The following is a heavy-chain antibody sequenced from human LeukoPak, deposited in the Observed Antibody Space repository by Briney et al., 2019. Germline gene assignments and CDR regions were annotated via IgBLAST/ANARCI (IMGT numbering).Heavy chain of an antibody. V-gene: IGHV3-23*01. D-gene: IGHD5-18*01. J-gene: IGHJ6*02. Sequence: QPGGSLRLSCAASGFTFSSYAMSWVRRAPGKGLEWVSAISGSGGSTHYVDSVKGRFTISRDNSKNTLYLQMNSLRAEDTAVYYCAKGHRSASYFSDMDVWGQGTTVTVSS. CDR2: ISGSGGST. CDR3: AKGHRSASYFSDMDV. CDR1: GFTFSSYA.